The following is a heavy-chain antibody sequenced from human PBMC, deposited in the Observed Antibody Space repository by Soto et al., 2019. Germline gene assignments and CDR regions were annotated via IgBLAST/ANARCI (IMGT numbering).Heavy chain of an antibody. J-gene: IGHJ6*02. CDR1: GYSFTNYW. CDR2: IDPYDSYT. Sequence: GESLKISCKGSGYSFTNYWISWVRQMPGKGLEWMGRIDPYDSYTNYSPSFQGHVTISVDKSISTAYLQWSSLKASDTAMYYCSRPPLSGFGKSDMDVWGQGTAVSVSS. D-gene: IGHD3-10*01. CDR3: SRPPLSGFGKSDMDV. V-gene: IGHV5-10-1*01.